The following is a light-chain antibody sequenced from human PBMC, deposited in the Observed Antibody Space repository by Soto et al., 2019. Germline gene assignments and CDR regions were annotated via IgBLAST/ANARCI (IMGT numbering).Light chain of an antibody. CDR2: GAS. V-gene: IGKV1-9*01. CDR3: QHLNSYPPMYT. CDR1: QGISSY. J-gene: IGKJ2*01. Sequence: IQLTQSPSSLSASVGDRVTITCRATQGISSYLAWYQQKPGKAPKLLIFGASTLQSGVPSRFSGSGSGTDFTLTISSLQPEDFATYSCQHLNSYPPMYTFGQGTKLEI.